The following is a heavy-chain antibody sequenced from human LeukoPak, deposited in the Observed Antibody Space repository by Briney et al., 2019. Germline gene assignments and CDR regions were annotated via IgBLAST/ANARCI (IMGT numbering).Heavy chain of an antibody. CDR2: ISGSGYYS. J-gene: IGHJ4*02. CDR3: AREYYYGSGSWVDY. V-gene: IGHV3-23*01. CDR1: ECTFDNYA. D-gene: IGHD3-10*01. Sequence: GGSLRLSCAASECTFDNYAMSWVRQAPGKGLEWVSVISGSGYYSYYADSVKGRFTVSRDNSKTTLYLQMNSLRAEDTAVYYCAREYYYGSGSWVDYWGQGALVTVSS.